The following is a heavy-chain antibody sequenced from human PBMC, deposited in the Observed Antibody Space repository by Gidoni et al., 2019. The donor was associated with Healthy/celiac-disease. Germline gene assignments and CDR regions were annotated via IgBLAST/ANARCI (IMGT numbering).Heavy chain of an antibody. D-gene: IGHD1-26*01. CDR2: IRYDGSNK. CDR1: GFTFSSYG. CDR3: AKDGGSYSPGESFDI. V-gene: IGHV3-30*02. J-gene: IGHJ3*02. Sequence: QVQLVESGGGVVQPGGSLRLSCAASGFTFSSYGMHWVRQAPGKGLEWVAFIRYDGSNKYYADSVKGRFTISRDNSKNTLYLQMNSLRAEDTAVYYCAKDGGSYSPGESFDIWGQGTMVTVSS.